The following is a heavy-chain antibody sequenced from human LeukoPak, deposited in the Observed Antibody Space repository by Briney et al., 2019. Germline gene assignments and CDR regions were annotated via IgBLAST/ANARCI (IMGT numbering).Heavy chain of an antibody. V-gene: IGHV4-34*01. J-gene: IGHJ4*02. CDR1: GGSFSGYY. CDR2: INHSGST. Sequence: PSETLSLTCAVYGGSFSGYYWSWIRQPPGKGLEWIGEINHSGSTNYNPSLKSRITISVEKSKNKFSLKMSSVTAADTAVYYCARSLRSRIRFFDYWGQGTLVTVSS. CDR3: ARSLRSRIRFFDY. D-gene: IGHD3-3*01.